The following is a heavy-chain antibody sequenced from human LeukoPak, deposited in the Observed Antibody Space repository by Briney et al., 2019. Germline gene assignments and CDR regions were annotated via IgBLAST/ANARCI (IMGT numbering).Heavy chain of an antibody. CDR2: INHSGST. CDR1: GGAFSGFY. Sequence: KPSENLSPNPAVYGGAFSGFYWRWIRPPPGKGLGWNGEINHSGSTNYNPSLKSRVTISVDTSKNQFSLKLSSVTAADTAVYYCARGGRWLQFRPFGYWGQGTLVTVSS. V-gene: IGHV4-34*01. D-gene: IGHD5-24*01. CDR3: ARGGRWLQFRPFGY. J-gene: IGHJ4*02.